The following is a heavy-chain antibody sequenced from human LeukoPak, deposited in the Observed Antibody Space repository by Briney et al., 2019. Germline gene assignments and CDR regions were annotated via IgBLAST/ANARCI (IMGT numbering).Heavy chain of an antibody. D-gene: IGHD1-26*01. CDR2: IYYSGST. CDR3: ARAIVGATRGFDP. CDR1: GGSISRSSYY. V-gene: IGHV4-39*01. J-gene: IGHJ5*02. Sequence: SETLSLTCTVSGGSISRSSYYWGWIRQPRGKGLEWIGSIYYSGSTYYNPSLKSRVTISLDTSKNQFSLKLSSVTAADTAVYHCARAIVGATRGFDPWGQGALVTVSS.